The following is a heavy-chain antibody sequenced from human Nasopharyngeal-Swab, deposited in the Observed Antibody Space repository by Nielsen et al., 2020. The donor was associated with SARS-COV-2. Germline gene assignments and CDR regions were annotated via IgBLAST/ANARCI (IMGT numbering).Heavy chain of an antibody. V-gene: IGHV1-46*01. CDR3: ARDLPDIVGTRGDAFDI. CDR1: GYTFTSYY. Sequence: SVKVSCKASGYTFTSYYLHWVRQAPGQGLEWMGIINPGGGSTTYAQKFQGRVTMTRDTSTSTAYMELSSLRSEDTAVYYCARDLPDIVGTRGDAFDIWGQGTMVTVSS. D-gene: IGHD1-26*01. CDR2: INPGGGST. J-gene: IGHJ3*02.